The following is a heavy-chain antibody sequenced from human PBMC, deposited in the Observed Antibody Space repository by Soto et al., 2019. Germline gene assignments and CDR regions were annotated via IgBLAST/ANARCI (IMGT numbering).Heavy chain of an antibody. CDR2: IYPGDSDT. CDR1: GYSFTSYW. D-gene: IGHD6-13*01. V-gene: IGHV5-51*01. J-gene: IGHJ3*02. CDR3: ARQSLAAAATGAFDI. Sequence: ESRNISCKGSGYSFTSYWIGWVRQMPGKGLEWMGIIYPGDSDTRYSPSFQGQVTISADKSISTAYLQWSSLKASDTAMYYCARQSLAAAATGAFDIWGQGTMVTVSS.